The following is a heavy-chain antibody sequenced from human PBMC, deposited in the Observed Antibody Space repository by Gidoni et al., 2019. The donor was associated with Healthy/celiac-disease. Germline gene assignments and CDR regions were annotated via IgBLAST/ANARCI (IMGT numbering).Heavy chain of an antibody. CDR1: GFTFDDYA. Sequence: EVQLVESGGGLVQPGRSLRLSCAASGFTFDDYAMHWVRQAPGKGLAWVSGISWNSGSIGYADSVKGRFTISRDNAKNSLYLQMNSLRAEDTALYYCAKALGGYADYWGQGTLVTVSS. J-gene: IGHJ4*02. CDR2: ISWNSGSI. D-gene: IGHD5-12*01. CDR3: AKALGGYADY. V-gene: IGHV3-9*01.